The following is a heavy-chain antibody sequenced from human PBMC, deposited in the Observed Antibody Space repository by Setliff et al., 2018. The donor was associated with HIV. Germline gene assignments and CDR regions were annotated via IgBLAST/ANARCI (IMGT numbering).Heavy chain of an antibody. J-gene: IGHJ4*02. CDR1: TESLTRYD. V-gene: IGHV4-34*01. Sequence: PSETLSLTCAVYTESLTRYDWAWIRQSPEKGLEWIGEIDDSGSIIYNPSLQSRVTMSVDTSKNQFSLKVRSLTAADTAVYYCAREDSSYHYFDYWGQGMLVTVSS. D-gene: IGHD6-6*01. CDR3: AREDSSYHYFDY. CDR2: IDDSGSI.